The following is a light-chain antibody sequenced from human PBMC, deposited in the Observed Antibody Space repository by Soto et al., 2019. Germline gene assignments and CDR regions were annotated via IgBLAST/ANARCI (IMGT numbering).Light chain of an antibody. CDR1: QSISSS. V-gene: IGKV1-39*01. J-gene: IGKJ1*01. CDR3: QQSYSTPRT. CDR2: AAS. Sequence: DIQMTQSPSSLSASVGDRVTITCRASQSISSSLNWYQQKPGKAPKLLIYAASSLQSGVPSRVSGSGSGTDFTPTISSLQPEDFATYYCQQSYSTPRTFGQGTKVDIK.